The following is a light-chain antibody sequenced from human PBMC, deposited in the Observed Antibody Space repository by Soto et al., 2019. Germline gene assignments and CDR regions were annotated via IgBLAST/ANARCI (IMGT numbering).Light chain of an antibody. CDR3: QQYNNWPPLT. V-gene: IGKV3-15*01. Sequence: EIVMTPSPATLSVSPGERATLSCSASRSVSTNLAWYQQKPGQVPRLLIYGASTSATGVPARFSGSGSGTDFTLTISSLQSEDFAVYYCQQYNNWPPLTFGGGTKVEIK. J-gene: IGKJ4*01. CDR2: GAS. CDR1: RSVSTN.